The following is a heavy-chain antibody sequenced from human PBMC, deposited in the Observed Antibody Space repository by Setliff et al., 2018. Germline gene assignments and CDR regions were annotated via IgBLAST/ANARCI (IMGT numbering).Heavy chain of an antibody. CDR1: GGSISSGGYY. CDR2: IYYSGST. Sequence: SETLSLTCTVSGGSISSGGYYWSWIRQHPGKGLEWIGYIYYSGSTYYNPSLKSRVTISVDTSKSQFSLKLSSMTAADTALYYCARNPDFLQYSFDLWGRGTLVTVSS. D-gene: IGHD5-12*01. J-gene: IGHJ2*01. CDR3: ARNPDFLQYSFDL. V-gene: IGHV4-31*03.